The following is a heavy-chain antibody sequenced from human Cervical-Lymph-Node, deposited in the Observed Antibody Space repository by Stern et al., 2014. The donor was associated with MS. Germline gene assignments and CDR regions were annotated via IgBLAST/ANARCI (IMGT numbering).Heavy chain of an antibody. J-gene: IGHJ4*02. CDR3: ARGPAYGDRTDFFDQ. CDR1: GFTFSGHW. Sequence: EVQLVESGGGLVQPGGSLRLSCATSGFTFSGHWMSWIRQAPGKRPEWVANIKQGGTETYYVDSVKGRFTISRDDAKNSVHLQMNSLRAEDTAIYYCARGPAYGDRTDFFDQWGQGTLVTVSS. D-gene: IGHD4-17*01. CDR2: IKQGGTET. V-gene: IGHV3-7*03.